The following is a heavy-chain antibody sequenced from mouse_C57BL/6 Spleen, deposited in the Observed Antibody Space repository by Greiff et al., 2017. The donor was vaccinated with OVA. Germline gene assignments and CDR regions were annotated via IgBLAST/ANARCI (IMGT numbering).Heavy chain of an antibody. J-gene: IGHJ2*01. CDR1: GYAFSSYW. CDR3: ARRADYYCRSLFAY. D-gene: IGHD1-1*01. V-gene: IGHV1-80*01. CDR2: IYPGDGDP. Sequence: QVQLKQSGAELVKPGASVKISCKASGYAFSSYWMNWVKQRPGKGLEWIGQIYPGDGDPNYNGKFKGKATLTADKSSGPAYMQLSSLTSEHSAVYFCARRADYYCRSLFAYWGQGTPLTVSS.